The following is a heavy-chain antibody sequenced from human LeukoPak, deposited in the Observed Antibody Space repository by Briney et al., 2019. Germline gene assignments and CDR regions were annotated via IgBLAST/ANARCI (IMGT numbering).Heavy chain of an antibody. CDR3: ARHPQLSHWNHFDS. CDR2: IYPDDSDT. J-gene: IGHJ4*02. D-gene: IGHD1-1*01. CDR1: GYSFSTYW. V-gene: IGHV5-51*01. Sequence: GESLRISCKASGYSFSTYWIGWVRQVPGKGLEWVGIIYPDDSDTIYSPSFQGQVTISADKSFSTAYLQWTSLKASDTAMYFCARHPQLSHWNHFDSWGQGTLVTVSS.